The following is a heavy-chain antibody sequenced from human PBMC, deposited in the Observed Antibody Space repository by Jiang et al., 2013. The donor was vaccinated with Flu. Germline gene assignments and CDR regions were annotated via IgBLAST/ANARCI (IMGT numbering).Heavy chain of an antibody. J-gene: IGHJ4*02. V-gene: IGHV1-2*04. CDR2: INPNSGGT. CDR3: ARADDYDSSGYYYARDYFDY. D-gene: IGHD3-22*01. CDR1: GYTFTGYY. Sequence: SVKVSCKASGYTFTGYYMHWVRQAPGQGLEWMGWINPNSGGTNYAQKFQGWVTMTRDTSISTAYMELSRLRSDDTAVYYCARADDYDSSGYYYARDYFDYWGQGTLVTVSS.